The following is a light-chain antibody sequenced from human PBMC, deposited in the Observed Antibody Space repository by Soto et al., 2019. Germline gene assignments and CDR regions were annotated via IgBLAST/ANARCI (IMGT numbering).Light chain of an antibody. CDR1: SSNIGAGYD. Sequence: QSALTQPPSVSGAPGQRVTISCTGSSSNIGAGYDVHWYQQLPGTAPKLLIYGNSNRPSGVPDRFSGSKSGTSVSLAITGLQAEDEADYYCQSYDSSLREVFGGGTKVTVL. CDR2: GNS. J-gene: IGLJ2*01. CDR3: QSYDSSLREV. V-gene: IGLV1-40*01.